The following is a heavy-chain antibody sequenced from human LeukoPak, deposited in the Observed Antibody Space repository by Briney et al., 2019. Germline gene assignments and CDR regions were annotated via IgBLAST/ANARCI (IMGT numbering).Heavy chain of an antibody. Sequence: PSETLSLTCTVSGGSISSYYWSWIRQPPGKGLEWIGYIYYSGSTNYNPSLKSRVTISVDTSKNQFSLKLSSVTAADTAVYYCARHVTVHYSSFDYWGQGTLVTVSS. J-gene: IGHJ4*02. V-gene: IGHV4-59*08. D-gene: IGHD2-15*01. CDR3: ARHVTVHYSSFDY. CDR2: IYYSGST. CDR1: GGSISSYY.